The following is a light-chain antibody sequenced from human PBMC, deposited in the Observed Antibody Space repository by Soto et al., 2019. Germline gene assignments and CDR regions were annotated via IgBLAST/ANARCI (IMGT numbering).Light chain of an antibody. Sequence: EIVMTQSAATLSVSPGGRATLSCRAGQSVSSNLAWYQQKPGQAPRLLIYGASTRATGIPARFTGSGSGTEFTLTISSLQSEDFAVYYCQQYNNWPSTFGQGTKVDIK. CDR3: QQYNNWPST. CDR1: QSVSSN. CDR2: GAS. V-gene: IGKV3-15*01. J-gene: IGKJ1*01.